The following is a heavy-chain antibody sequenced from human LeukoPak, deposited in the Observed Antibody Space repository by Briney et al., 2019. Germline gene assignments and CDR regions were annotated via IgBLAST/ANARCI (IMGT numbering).Heavy chain of an antibody. CDR2: ISTSSNTI. D-gene: IGHD2-2*01. CDR1: GFTFSTYS. Sequence: GGSLRLSCTVSGFTFSTYSMNWVRQAPGKGPEWVSYISTSSNTIYYADSVKGRFTVSRDNAKNSLYLQMNSLRAEDTAVYYCAPGYCSSTSCSHYFDYWGQGTLVTVSS. V-gene: IGHV3-48*01. J-gene: IGHJ4*02. CDR3: APGYCSSTSCSHYFDY.